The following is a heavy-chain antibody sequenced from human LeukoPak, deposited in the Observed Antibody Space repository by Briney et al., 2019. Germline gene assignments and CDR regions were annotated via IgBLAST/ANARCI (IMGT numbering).Heavy chain of an antibody. CDR1: GGSISSGSYY. D-gene: IGHD2-8*01. CDR3: ARVKGYCTNGVCYSPGGDY. J-gene: IGHJ4*02. V-gene: IGHV4-61*02. Sequence: PSQTLSLTCTVSGGSISSGSYYWSWIRQPAGKGLEWIGRIYTSGSTNYNPSLKSRVTLSVDTSKNQFSLKLSSVTAADTAVYYCARVKGYCTNGVCYSPGGDYWGQGTLVTVSS. CDR2: IYTSGST.